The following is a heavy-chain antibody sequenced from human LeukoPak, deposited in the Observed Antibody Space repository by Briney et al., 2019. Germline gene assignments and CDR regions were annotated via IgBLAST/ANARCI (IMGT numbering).Heavy chain of an antibody. V-gene: IGHV4-61*01. J-gene: IGHJ3*02. CDR1: GGSVSSGSYY. CDR2: IYYSGST. D-gene: IGHD6-13*01. Sequence: PSETLSLTCTVSGGSVSSGSYYWSWIRQPPGKGLEWIGYIYYSGSTNYNPSLKSRVTISVDTSKNQFSLKLSSVTAADTAVYYCARDYLIAAAGIDAFDIWGQGTMVTVSS. CDR3: ARDYLIAAAGIDAFDI.